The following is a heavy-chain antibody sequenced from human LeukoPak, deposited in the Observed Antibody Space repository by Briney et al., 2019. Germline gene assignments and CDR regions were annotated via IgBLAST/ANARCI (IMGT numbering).Heavy chain of an antibody. Sequence: PSETLSLTCTVSGGSISSSDFYWGWIRQPPGKGLEWIGTIYYSGSTYYNPSFMSRVTMSVDTSKNQFSLKVSSVTAADTAVYYCARVFDSGSQAYFYYMDVWGKGTTVTIFS. D-gene: IGHD3-10*01. CDR3: ARVFDSGSQAYFYYMDV. V-gene: IGHV4-39*07. J-gene: IGHJ6*03. CDR1: GGSISSSDFY. CDR2: IYYSGST.